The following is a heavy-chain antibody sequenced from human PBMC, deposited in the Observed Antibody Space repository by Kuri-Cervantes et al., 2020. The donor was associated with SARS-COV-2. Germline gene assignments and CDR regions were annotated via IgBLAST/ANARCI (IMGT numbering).Heavy chain of an antibody. Sequence: GESLKISCAASGFTLSSYAMSWVRQAPGKGLEWVSAISGSGGSTYYADSVKGRLTISRDNSKNTLYLQMNSLRAEDTAVYYCAKDSGYQLHCVYYYYGMDVWGQGTTVTVSS. CDR1: GFTLSSYA. CDR2: ISGSGGST. CDR3: AKDSGYQLHCVYYYYGMDV. D-gene: IGHD2-2*01. J-gene: IGHJ6*02. V-gene: IGHV3-23*01.